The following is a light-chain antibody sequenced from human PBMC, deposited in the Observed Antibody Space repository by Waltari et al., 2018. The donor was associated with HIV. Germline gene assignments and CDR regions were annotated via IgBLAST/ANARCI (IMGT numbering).Light chain of an antibody. V-gene: IGKV4-1*01. CDR3: QQYYSLPPT. Sequence: DIVMTQSPDSLAVSLGETVTINCKSSRTVLYHSDNQNYLAWYQQKARQAPRVLIFWASTRAVMVPSSTPALGVPERFSGSGSGTNFSLTISGLQEDDVAIYYCQQYYSLPPTFGGGTRVERK. CDR2: WAS. J-gene: IGKJ4*01. CDR1: RTVLYHSDNQNY.